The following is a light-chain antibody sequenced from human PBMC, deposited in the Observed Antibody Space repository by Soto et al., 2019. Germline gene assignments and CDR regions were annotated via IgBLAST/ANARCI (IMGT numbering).Light chain of an antibody. V-gene: IGKV3-15*01. CDR2: SAS. CDR3: QQYNNWPRYT. J-gene: IGKJ2*01. Sequence: EIELTQSPGTLSVSPGERATLSCRATHSVSGSLAWYQQKPGRPPRLLIHSASTRATGIPARFSGSGSGTDFTLTISSLQSEDFALYYCQQYNNWPRYTFGQGTRLEIK. CDR1: HSVSGS.